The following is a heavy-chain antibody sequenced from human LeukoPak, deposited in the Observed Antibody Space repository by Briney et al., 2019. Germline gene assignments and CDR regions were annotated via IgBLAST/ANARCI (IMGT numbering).Heavy chain of an antibody. Sequence: ASVKVSCKASGYTFTSYGISWVRQAPGQGLEWMGWISAYNGNTNYAQKLQGRVTMTTDTSTSTAYMELRSLRSDDTAVYYCARDYGYYGSGSYYNGEIDYWGQGTLVTVSS. D-gene: IGHD3-10*01. CDR3: ARDYGYYGSGSYYNGEIDY. J-gene: IGHJ4*02. CDR1: GYTFTSYG. CDR2: ISAYNGNT. V-gene: IGHV1-18*01.